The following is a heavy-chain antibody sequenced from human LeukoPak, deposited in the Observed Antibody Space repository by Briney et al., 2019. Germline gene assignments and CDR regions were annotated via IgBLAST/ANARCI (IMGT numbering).Heavy chain of an antibody. Sequence: GGSLRLSCAAFGLSLRSYGMHWVRQAPGNGLEWEAVIWYDGSNKYYADSVKGRFTISRDNSKNTLYLKMTNLRAEDTAVYYCAKDLDGMDVWGQGTTVTVSS. CDR3: AKDLDGMDV. J-gene: IGHJ6*02. CDR1: GLSLRSYG. V-gene: IGHV3-33*06. CDR2: IWYDGSNK.